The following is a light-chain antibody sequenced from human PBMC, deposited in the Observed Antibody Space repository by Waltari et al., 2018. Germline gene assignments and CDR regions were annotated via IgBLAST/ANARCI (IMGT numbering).Light chain of an antibody. CDR2: NVS. CDR1: SRDVGGFYF. V-gene: IGLV2-14*03. J-gene: IGLJ1*01. Sequence: QSALTQPASVSGSPGQSITISCTGTSRDVGGFYFVSWYQQHPAKAPKPIISNVSRRPSGVSYRFSGSKSGNRASLTISGLQAEDEATYYCSSYTSDYTYVFGTGTEVTVV. CDR3: SSYTSDYTYV.